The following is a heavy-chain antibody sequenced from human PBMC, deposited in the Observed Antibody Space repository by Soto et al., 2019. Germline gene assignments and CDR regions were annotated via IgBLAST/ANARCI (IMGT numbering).Heavy chain of an antibody. J-gene: IGHJ6*03. Sequence: GGSLRLSCAASGFTFRDYYMTWIRQAPGKGLEWVAYISGGGSLTYYADSVRGRFTISRDNARNALYLQMNSLRADDMAVYYCARDASGTTKYYDNYMDVWGKGTTVTVSS. V-gene: IGHV3-11*01. CDR3: ARDASGTTKYYDNYMDV. D-gene: IGHD1-1*01. CDR2: ISGGGSLT. CDR1: GFTFRDYY.